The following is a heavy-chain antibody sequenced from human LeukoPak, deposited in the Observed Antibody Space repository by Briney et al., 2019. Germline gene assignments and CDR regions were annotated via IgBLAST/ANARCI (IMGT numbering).Heavy chain of an antibody. CDR3: ARDSSWYDY. Sequence: PGGSLRLSCAASGFTFSNYAMSWVRQAPGKGLEWVSGVSGSGGSTYYADSVKGRFTISRDNAKNSLYLQMNSLRAEDTAVYYCARDSSWYDYWGQGTLVTVSS. V-gene: IGHV3-23*01. J-gene: IGHJ4*02. D-gene: IGHD6-13*01. CDR1: GFTFSNYA. CDR2: VSGSGGST.